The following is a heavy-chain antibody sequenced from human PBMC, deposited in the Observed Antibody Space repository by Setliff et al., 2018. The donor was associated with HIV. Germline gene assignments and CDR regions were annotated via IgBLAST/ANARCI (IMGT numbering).Heavy chain of an antibody. CDR1: GGTFRTFT. D-gene: IGHD5-18*01. J-gene: IGHJ6*03. Sequence: SVKVSCKASGGTFRTFTISWVRQAPGQGLEWMGGIIPIFDTTKYAQKFQDRVTISADESTSTAYMELSSLRSDDTAVYYCAREDTAPPDYYYSYMDVWGKGTTVTVSS. CDR2: IIPIFDTT. V-gene: IGHV1-69*13. CDR3: AREDTAPPDYYYSYMDV.